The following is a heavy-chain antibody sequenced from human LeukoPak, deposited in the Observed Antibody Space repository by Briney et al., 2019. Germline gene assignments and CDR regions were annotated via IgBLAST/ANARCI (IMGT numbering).Heavy chain of an antibody. V-gene: IGHV4-34*01. Sequence: SETLSLTCAVYGDSFTSYYWSWIRQPPGKGLEWIGQVTHGGCTNYNPSLKSRVTISADTSRNQFSLKLSSVTAADTAVYFCGGGGTIAAAGVDYWGHGTLVTVSS. CDR3: GGGGTIAAAGVDY. CDR2: VTHGGCT. CDR1: GDSFTSYY. D-gene: IGHD6-13*01. J-gene: IGHJ4*01.